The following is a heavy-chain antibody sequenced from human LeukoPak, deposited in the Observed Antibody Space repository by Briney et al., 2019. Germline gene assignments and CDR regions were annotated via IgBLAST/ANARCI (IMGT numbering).Heavy chain of an antibody. J-gene: IGHJ4*02. V-gene: IGHV1-8*03. CDR3: ARSPVANQSRGDFWRGYYLGH. D-gene: IGHD3-3*01. CDR1: GYTFINYD. Sequence: ASVKVSCKASGYTFINYDINWVRQATGQGLEWMGWMNPNTGATGYAQRFQGRVSITRDTSISTAYMELSSLTSEDTARYYCARSPVANQSRGDFWRGYYLGHWGQGTLVTVSS. CDR2: MNPNTGAT.